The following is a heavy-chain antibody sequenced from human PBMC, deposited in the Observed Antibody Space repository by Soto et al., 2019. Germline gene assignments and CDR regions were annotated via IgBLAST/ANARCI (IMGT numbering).Heavy chain of an antibody. D-gene: IGHD3-22*01. CDR3: VKDRDSNSWPSRDV. V-gene: IGHV1-18*01. J-gene: IGHJ6*02. Sequence: ASVKVSCKTSGYTFTRNGISWVRQAPGQGLEWMGWISPKSGNIKYAQKLQSRVIMTTDTSTSTAYMELRSLRSDDTAVYYCVKDRDSNSWPSRDVWGPGTTVTVSS. CDR1: GYTFTRNG. CDR2: ISPKSGNI.